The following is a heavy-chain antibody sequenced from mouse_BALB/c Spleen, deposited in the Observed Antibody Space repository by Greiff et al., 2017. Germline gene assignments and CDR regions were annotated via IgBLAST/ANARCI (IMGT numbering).Heavy chain of an antibody. J-gene: IGHJ3*01. CDR1: GFNIKDYY. Sequence: EVQGVESGAELVRPGALVKLSCKASGFNIKDYYMHWVKQRPEQGLEWIGWIDPENGNTIYDPKFQGKASITADTSSNTAYLQLSSLTSEDTAVYYCASPPDGYPFADWGQGTLVTVSA. CDR2: IDPENGNT. V-gene: IGHV14-1*02. CDR3: ASPPDGYPFAD. D-gene: IGHD2-3*01.